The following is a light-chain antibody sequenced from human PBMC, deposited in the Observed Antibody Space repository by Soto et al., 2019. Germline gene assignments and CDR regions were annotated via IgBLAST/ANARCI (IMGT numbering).Light chain of an antibody. V-gene: IGLV4-69*01. CDR2: LNSDGSH. J-gene: IGLJ3*02. CDR1: SGHSSYA. CDR3: HTWRTGTRV. Sequence: QLVLTQSPSASASLGASVKLTCTLSSGHSSYAIAWHQQQPEKGPRYLMKLNSDGSHSKGDGIPDRFSGSSSGAERYLTISSLQSEDEADHSRHTWRTGTRVFGGGTKLTVL.